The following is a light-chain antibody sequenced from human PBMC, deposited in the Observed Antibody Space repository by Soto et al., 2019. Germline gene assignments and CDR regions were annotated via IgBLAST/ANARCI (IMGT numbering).Light chain of an antibody. CDR3: MQAQQSRLHT. V-gene: IGKV2-28*01. CDR1: QSLVHSNGYNY. J-gene: IGKJ2*01. CDR2: LAS. Sequence: DIVMTQSPLSLPVTPGEPASISCRSRQSLVHSNGYNYLDWYLQKPGQSPQLLIYLASNRASGVPDRFSGSGSGTDFSLKISRVEAEDVVVYYCMQAQQSRLHTFGKGTKLEMK.